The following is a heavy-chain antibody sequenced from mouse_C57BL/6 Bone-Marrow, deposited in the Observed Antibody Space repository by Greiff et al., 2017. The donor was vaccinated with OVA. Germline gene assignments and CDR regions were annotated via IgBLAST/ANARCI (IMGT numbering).Heavy chain of an antibody. J-gene: IGHJ3*01. CDR3: VSDLWRFAY. V-gene: IGHV10-1*01. CDR1: GFSFNTYA. D-gene: IGHD1-1*02. Sequence: GGGLVQPKGSLKLSCAASGFSFNTYAMNWVRQAPGKGLEWVARIRSKSNNYATYYADSVKDRFTISRDDSESMLYLQMNNLKTEDTAMYYCVSDLWRFAYWGQGTLVTVSA. CDR2: IRSKSNNYAT.